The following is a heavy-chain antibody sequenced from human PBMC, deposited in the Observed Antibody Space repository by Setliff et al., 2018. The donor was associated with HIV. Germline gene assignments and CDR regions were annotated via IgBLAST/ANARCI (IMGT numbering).Heavy chain of an antibody. V-gene: IGHV3-20*04. J-gene: IGHJ4*02. CDR1: GFTFSGYS. CDR3: ARGHYSSSSG. Sequence: GGSLRLSCAASGFTFSGYSLNWVRQAPGKGLEWVSGINWIGGSTGYADSVRGRFTTSRDNAKNSLYLQMNSLRAEDTAVYYCARGHYSSSSGWGRGTLVTVSS. D-gene: IGHD6-6*01. CDR2: INWIGGST.